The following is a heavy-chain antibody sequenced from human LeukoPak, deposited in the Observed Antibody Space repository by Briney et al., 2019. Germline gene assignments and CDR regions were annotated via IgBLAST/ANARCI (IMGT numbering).Heavy chain of an antibody. V-gene: IGHV1-8*01. CDR2: VNPNSGNT. Sequence: ASVKVSCKTSGYTFTSYDLNWVRQDTGQGLEWMGWVNPNSGNTGYAQKFQGRVTMTMDPSISTAYMELSSLRSEDTAVYYCAGSYNRYYAQDYWGQGALVTVSS. CDR1: GYTFTSYD. J-gene: IGHJ4*02. D-gene: IGHD1-14*01. CDR3: AGSYNRYYAQDY.